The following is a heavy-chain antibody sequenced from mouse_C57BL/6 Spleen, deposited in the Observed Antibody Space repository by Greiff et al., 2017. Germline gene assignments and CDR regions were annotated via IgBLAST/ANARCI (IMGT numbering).Heavy chain of an antibody. V-gene: IGHV1-74*01. CDR2: LYPSDSDT. Sequence: VQLQQPGAELVKPGASVKVSCKASGYTFTSYWMHWVKQRPGQGLEWIGRLYPSDSDTNYNQKFKGKATLTVDKSSSAAYMQLSSLTSADSAVDYCAIIPGWAEGFAYWGQGTLVTVSA. CDR3: AIIPGWAEGFAY. D-gene: IGHD1-2*01. J-gene: IGHJ3*01. CDR1: GYTFTSYW.